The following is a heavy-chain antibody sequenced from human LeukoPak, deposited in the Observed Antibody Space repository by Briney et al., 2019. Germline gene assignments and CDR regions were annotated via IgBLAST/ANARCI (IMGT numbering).Heavy chain of an antibody. V-gene: IGHV4-59*01. J-gene: IGHJ6*02. CDR1: GGSISSYH. Sequence: SETLSLTCTVSGGSISSYHWSWIRQPPGKGLEWIGYIYYSGSTNYNPSLKSRVTISVDTSKNQFSLKLSSVTAADTAVYYCARVPPRDPVYYGMDVWGQGTTVTVSS. D-gene: IGHD1-14*01. CDR2: IYYSGST. CDR3: ARVPPRDPVYYGMDV.